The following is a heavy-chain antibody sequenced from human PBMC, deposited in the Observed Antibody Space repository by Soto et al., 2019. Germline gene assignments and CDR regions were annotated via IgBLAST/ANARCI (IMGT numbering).Heavy chain of an antibody. D-gene: IGHD5-12*01. Sequence: QVQLVESGGDLVKPGGSLRLSCAASGFKFSDYYMSWIRQTPGKGLEWVAYITQSGHATEYADSVRGRFTISRDNNKNSLYLQMNRLRVEDTGVYYCARGIRGYGTYGGYWGQGTMVTVSS. CDR3: ARGIRGYGTYGGY. J-gene: IGHJ4*02. CDR1: GFKFSDYY. V-gene: IGHV3-11*04. CDR2: ITQSGHAT.